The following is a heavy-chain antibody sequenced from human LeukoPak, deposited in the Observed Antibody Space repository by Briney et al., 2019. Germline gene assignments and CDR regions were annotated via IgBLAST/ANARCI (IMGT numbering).Heavy chain of an antibody. CDR3: ARGPAYYFDSSGYYLTSYYFDY. D-gene: IGHD3-22*01. J-gene: IGHJ4*02. CDR2: INSDGSST. CDR1: GFTFSSYW. Sequence: GGSLRLSCAASGFTFSSYWMHWVRQAPGKGLVWVSRINSDGSSTSYADSVKGRFTISRDNSKNTLYLQMNSLRAEDTAVYYCARGPAYYFDSSGYYLTSYYFDYWGQGTLVTVSS. V-gene: IGHV3-74*01.